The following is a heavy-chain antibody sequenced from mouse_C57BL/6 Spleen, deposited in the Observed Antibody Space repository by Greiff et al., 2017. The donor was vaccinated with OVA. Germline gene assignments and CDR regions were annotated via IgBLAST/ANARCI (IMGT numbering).Heavy chain of an antibody. Sequence: EVKVEESGGGLVKPGGSLKLSCAASGFTFSSYAMSWVRQTPEKRLEWVATISDGGSYTYYPDNVKGRFTISRDNAKNNLYLQMSHLKSEDTAMYYCARVTTVVAPDYWGQGTTLTVSS. J-gene: IGHJ2*01. CDR2: ISDGGSYT. V-gene: IGHV5-4*03. CDR1: GFTFSSYA. CDR3: ARVTTVVAPDY. D-gene: IGHD1-1*01.